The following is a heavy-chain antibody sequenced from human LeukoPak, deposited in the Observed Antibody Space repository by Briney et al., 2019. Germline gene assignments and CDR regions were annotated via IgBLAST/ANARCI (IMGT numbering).Heavy chain of an antibody. D-gene: IGHD3-10*01. CDR3: ARGEYGSGSYHIDY. CDR1: GYSISSGYY. CDR2: IYHSGST. J-gene: IGHJ4*02. Sequence: SETLSLTCTVSGYSISSGYYWGWIRQPPGKGLEWIGSIYHSGSTYYNPSLKSRVTISVDTSKNQFSLKLSSVTAADTAVYYCARGEYGSGSYHIDYWGQGTLVTVPS. V-gene: IGHV4-38-2*02.